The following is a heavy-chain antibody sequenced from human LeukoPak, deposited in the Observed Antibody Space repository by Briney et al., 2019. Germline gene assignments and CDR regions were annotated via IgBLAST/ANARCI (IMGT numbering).Heavy chain of an antibody. CDR3: ARDYDFWSGYSLDY. CDR2: ISYDGSNK. J-gene: IGHJ4*02. Sequence: PGRSLRLSCAASGFTFSSYAMHWVRQAPGKGLEWVAVISYDGSNKYYADSVKGRFTISRDNSKNTLYLQMNSLRAEDTAVYYCARDYDFWSGYSLDYWGQGTLVTVSS. D-gene: IGHD3-3*01. CDR1: GFTFSSYA. V-gene: IGHV3-30*04.